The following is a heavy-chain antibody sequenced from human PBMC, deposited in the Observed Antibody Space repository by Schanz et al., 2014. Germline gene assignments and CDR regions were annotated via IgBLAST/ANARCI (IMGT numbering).Heavy chain of an antibody. CDR3: VRGVGAWEQRIFDY. Sequence: QVLLQESGPGVVKPSGTLSLTCAVSGGSIISSTWWGWVRQPPGKGLEWIGEIYHNGATSFNPSLKSRATMSVDKSKKEFSLRLTSLPAADTALYYCVRGVGAWEQRIFDYWGKGTLVTVSS. CDR2: IYHNGAT. CDR1: GGSIISSTW. D-gene: IGHD1-26*01. V-gene: IGHV4-4*02. J-gene: IGHJ4*02.